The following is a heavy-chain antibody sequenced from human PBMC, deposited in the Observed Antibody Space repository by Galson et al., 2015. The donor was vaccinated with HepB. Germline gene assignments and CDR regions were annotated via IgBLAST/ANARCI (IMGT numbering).Heavy chain of an antibody. J-gene: IGHJ4*02. CDR1: GFTFSSYW. V-gene: IGHV3-7*03. CDR3: ARMWDYGDLVYYFDY. CDR2: IKQDGSEK. D-gene: IGHD4-17*01. Sequence: SLRLSCAASGFTFSSYWMSWVRQAPGKGLEWVANIKQDGSEKYYVDSVKGRFTISRDNAKNSLYLQMNSLRAEDTAVYYCARMWDYGDLVYYFDYWGQGTLVTVSS.